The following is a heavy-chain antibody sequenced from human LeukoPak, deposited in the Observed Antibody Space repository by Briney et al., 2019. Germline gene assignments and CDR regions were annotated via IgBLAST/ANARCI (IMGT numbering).Heavy chain of an antibody. J-gene: IGHJ4*02. CDR1: GYSISSGYY. V-gene: IGHV4-38-2*02. D-gene: IGHD1-26*01. CDR3: ARDRVSGYSDYFDY. Sequence: SETLSLTCAVSGYSISSGYYWGWIRQPPGKGLEWIGSIYHSGSTYYNPSLKSRVTISVDTSKNQFSLKLSSVTAADTAVYYCARDRVSGYSDYFDYWGQGTLVTVSS. CDR2: IYHSGST.